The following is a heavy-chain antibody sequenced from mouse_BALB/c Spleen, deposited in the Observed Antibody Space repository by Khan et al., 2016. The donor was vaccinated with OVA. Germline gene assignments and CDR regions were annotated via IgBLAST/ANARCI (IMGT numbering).Heavy chain of an antibody. CDR2: INSDGDYT. Sequence: EVQGVESGGDLVKPGGSLRLSCAASGFTFSTYGMSWVRQPPDKRLEWVATINSDGDYTYYPDTVKGRFTISRNNAENTLYLQMSSLKSEDTAIYYCASHLTGSFAYWGQGTLVTVSA. D-gene: IGHD4-1*01. J-gene: IGHJ3*01. V-gene: IGHV5-6*01. CDR1: GFTFSTYG. CDR3: ASHLTGSFAY.